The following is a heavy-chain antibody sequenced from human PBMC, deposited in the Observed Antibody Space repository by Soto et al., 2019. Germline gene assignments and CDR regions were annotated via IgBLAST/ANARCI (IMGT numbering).Heavy chain of an antibody. CDR2: IIPIFGTA. CDR3: ASHPGNPLYCYYGMDV. Sequence: QVQLVQSGAEVKKPGSSVKVSCKASGGTFSSYAISWVRQAPGQGLEWMGGIIPIFGTADYAQKFQGRVTSAPVQSSSTSTAYMELSSPRVEDPALHYCASHPGNPLYCYYGMDVWGQGTTVTVSS. J-gene: IGHJ6*02. CDR1: GGTFSSYA. D-gene: IGHD6-13*01. V-gene: IGHV1-69*05.